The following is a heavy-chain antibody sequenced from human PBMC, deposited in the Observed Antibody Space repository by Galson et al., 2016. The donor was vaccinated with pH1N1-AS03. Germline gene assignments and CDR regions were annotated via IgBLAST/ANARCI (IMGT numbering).Heavy chain of an antibody. D-gene: IGHD4/OR15-4a*01. J-gene: IGHJ5*02. CDR2: ISWDGSST. CDR3: AKDLLSRGYGALA. Sequence: SLRLSCAASGFTFDEYNMHWVRQAPGKGLEWISGISWDGSSTHYADSVKGRFTISRDNSKNSLFLQMSSLRTEDTALYYCAKDLLSRGYGALAWGQGTLVTVSS. V-gene: IGHV3-43*01. CDR1: GFTFDEYN.